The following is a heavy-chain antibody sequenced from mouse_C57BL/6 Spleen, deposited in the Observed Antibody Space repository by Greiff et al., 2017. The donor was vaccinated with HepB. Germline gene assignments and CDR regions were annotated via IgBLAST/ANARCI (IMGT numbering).Heavy chain of an antibody. CDR3: ARSPDYGSLDY. Sequence: VKLMESGPELVKPGASVKISCKASGYAFSSSWMNWVKQRPGKGLEWIGRIYPGDGDTNYNGKFKGKATLTADKSSSTAYMQLSSLTSEDSAVYFCARSPDYGSLDYWGQGTTLTVSS. V-gene: IGHV1-82*01. CDR1: GYAFSSSW. J-gene: IGHJ2*01. D-gene: IGHD1-1*01. CDR2: IYPGDGDT.